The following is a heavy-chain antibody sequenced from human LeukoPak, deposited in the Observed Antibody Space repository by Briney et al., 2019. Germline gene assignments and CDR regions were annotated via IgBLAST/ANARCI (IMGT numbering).Heavy chain of an antibody. CDR3: ARVTLGYSSGWSPFDY. D-gene: IGHD6-19*01. J-gene: IGHJ4*02. CDR2: INPNSGGT. V-gene: IGHV1-2*06. CDR1: GGTFSSYA. Sequence: ASVKVSCKASGGTFSSYAISWVRQAPGQGLEWMGRINPNSGGTNYAQKFQGRVTMTRDTSISTAYMELSRLRSDDTAVYYCARVTLGYSSGWSPFDYWGQGTLVTVSS.